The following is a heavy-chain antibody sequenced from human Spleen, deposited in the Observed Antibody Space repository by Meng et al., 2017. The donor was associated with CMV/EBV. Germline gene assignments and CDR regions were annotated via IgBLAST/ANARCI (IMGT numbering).Heavy chain of an antibody. CDR2: ISHDGSKK. CDR3: LGRVHSLRG. D-gene: IGHD1-26*01. J-gene: IGHJ6*02. V-gene: IGHV3-30-3*01. CDR1: GFTFSSYV. Sequence: GESLKISCVASGFTFSSYVMHWVRQAPGKGLEWVALISHDGSKKYYADSAKGRFTISRDNSQNTLYLQMNSLRAEDTAVYYCLGRVHSLRGWGQGTTVTVSS.